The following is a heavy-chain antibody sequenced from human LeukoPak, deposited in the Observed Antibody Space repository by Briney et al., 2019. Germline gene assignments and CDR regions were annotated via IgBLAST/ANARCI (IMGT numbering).Heavy chain of an antibody. CDR2: ISGGGGNT. J-gene: IGHJ4*02. CDR3: ARDPGYNYGYDY. D-gene: IGHD5-18*01. Sequence: GGSLRLSCAAAGFTFSSYGLSWVRQAPGKGLEWVSAISGGGGNTYYADSVKGRFTISRDNSKNTLYLQMNSLRAEDTAVYYCARDPGYNYGYDYWGQGTLVTVSS. V-gene: IGHV3-23*01. CDR1: GFTFSSYG.